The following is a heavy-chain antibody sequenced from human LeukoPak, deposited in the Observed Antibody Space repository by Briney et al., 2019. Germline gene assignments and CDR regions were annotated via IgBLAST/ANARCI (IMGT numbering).Heavy chain of an antibody. Sequence: GGSLRLSCAASGFTFSSHAMGWVRQAPGKGLEWVSSITGSGGSTYYGDSVKGRFPISRDNAKNTLYLQMNSMRADDTAVYYCAKDGGGSLEWLPPMDVWGQGTTVTVSS. CDR2: ITGSGGST. CDR3: AKDGGGSLEWLPPMDV. V-gene: IGHV3-23*01. D-gene: IGHD3-3*01. J-gene: IGHJ6*02. CDR1: GFTFSSHA.